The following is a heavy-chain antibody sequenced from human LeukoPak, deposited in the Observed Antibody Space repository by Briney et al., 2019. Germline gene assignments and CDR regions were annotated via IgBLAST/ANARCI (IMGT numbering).Heavy chain of an antibody. V-gene: IGHV4-38-2*02. Sequence: SETLSLTCTVSGYSMSSGYYWGWIRQPPERGLEWIGSMYHTGSTYYNPSLKSRVTISVDTSKNQFYLKLSSVTAADTAVYYCARGASTFPFDYWGQGTLVTVSS. D-gene: IGHD3-16*01. CDR3: ARGASTFPFDY. CDR1: GYSMSSGYY. CDR2: MYHTGST. J-gene: IGHJ4*02.